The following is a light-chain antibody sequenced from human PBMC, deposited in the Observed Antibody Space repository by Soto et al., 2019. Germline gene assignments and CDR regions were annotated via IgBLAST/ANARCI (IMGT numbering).Light chain of an antibody. CDR2: DAS. V-gene: IGKV3-11*01. CDR3: RQRSNWRIT. Sequence: EIVLTQSPDTLCLCPGEKATLSCLASQSVSSYLAWYQQKPGQAPRLLIYDASNRATGIPARFSGSGSGTDFTLTISSLEPEDFAVYYCRQRSNWRITFGQGTRLEI. CDR1: QSVSSY. J-gene: IGKJ5*01.